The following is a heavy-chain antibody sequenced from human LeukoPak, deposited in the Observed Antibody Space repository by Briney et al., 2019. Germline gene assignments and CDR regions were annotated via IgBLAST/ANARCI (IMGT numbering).Heavy chain of an antibody. CDR2: ISWDSKNI. CDR1: GFTFGDYA. Sequence: SLRLSCAASGFTFGDYAMFWVRQAPGKGLEWVSGISWDSKNIGYAASVKGRFTISRDNAKNSLYLQLSSLRAEDTAFYYCARGNRDSSGFYYYYGMDVWGQGTTVTVSS. V-gene: IGHV3-9*01. J-gene: IGHJ6*02. CDR3: ARGNRDSSGFYYYYGMDV. D-gene: IGHD6-19*01.